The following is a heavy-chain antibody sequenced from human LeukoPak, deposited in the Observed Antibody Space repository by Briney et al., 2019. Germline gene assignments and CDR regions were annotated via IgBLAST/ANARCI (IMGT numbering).Heavy chain of an antibody. CDR1: GFTFSDYY. V-gene: IGHV3-11*04. J-gene: IGHJ6*03. Sequence: GGSLRLSCAASGFTFSDYYMSWIRQAPGKGLEWVSYISSSGSTIYYADSVKGRFTISRDNSKNTLYLQMNSLRAEDTAVYYCARVAEVGVTGCYYYMDVWGKGTTVTVSS. CDR3: ARVAEVGVTGCYYYMDV. D-gene: IGHD1-26*01. CDR2: ISSSGSTI.